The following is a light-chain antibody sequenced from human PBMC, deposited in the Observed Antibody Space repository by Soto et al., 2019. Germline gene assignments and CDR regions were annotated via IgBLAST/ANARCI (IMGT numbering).Light chain of an antibody. CDR3: QQYVSLPIT. V-gene: IGKV3-20*01. CDR1: QSIGSSY. J-gene: IGKJ5*01. Sequence: EIVLTQSPGTLSLSPEERATLSCRASQSIGSSYLAWYQQKPGQAPRLLIYGASTRATGIPDRFSGSGSGTDFTLTINRVAPEDFAVYYCQQYVSLPITFGQWTRLEIK. CDR2: GAS.